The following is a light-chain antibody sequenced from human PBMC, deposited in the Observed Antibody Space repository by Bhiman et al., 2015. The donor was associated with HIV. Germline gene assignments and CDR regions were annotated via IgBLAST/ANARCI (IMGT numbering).Light chain of an antibody. J-gene: IGLJ1*01. V-gene: IGLV2-11*01. Sequence: QSALTQPRSVSGSPGQSVTISCTGTTNDFGGYNYVSWYQQHPGKAPKLMICDVNKRPSGVSNRFSGSKSGNTASLTISGLQAEDEADYYCSSYTSSNTYVFGTGTKVTVL. CDR2: DVN. CDR3: SSYTSSNTYV. CDR1: TNDFGGYNY.